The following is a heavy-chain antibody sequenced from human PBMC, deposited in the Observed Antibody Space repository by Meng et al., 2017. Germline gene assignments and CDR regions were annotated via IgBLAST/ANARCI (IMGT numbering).Heavy chain of an antibody. CDR1: GGSVSSGSYY. D-gene: IGHD3-22*01. CDR3: ARGLTYYYDSSGYYFDY. Sequence: VPLEESGPGLVRPSETLSLTCTVSGGSVSSGSYYWSWIRQPPGKGLEWIGYIYYSGSTNYNPSLKSRVTISVDTSKNQFSLKLSSVTAADTAVYYCARGLTYYYDSSGYYFDYWGQGTLVTVSS. V-gene: IGHV4-61*01. CDR2: IYYSGST. J-gene: IGHJ4*02.